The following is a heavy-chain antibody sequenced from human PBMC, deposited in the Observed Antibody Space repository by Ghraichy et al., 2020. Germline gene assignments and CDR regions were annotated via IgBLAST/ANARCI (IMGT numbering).Heavy chain of an antibody. CDR1: GGSFSGYY. CDR2: INHSGST. V-gene: IGHV4-34*01. CDR3: ACSSSWYYYYYYMDV. D-gene: IGHD6-13*01. J-gene: IGHJ6*03. Sequence: SETLSLTCAVYGGSFSGYYWSWIRQPPGKGLEWIGEINHSGSTNYNPSLKSRVTISVDTSKNQFSLKLSSVTAADTAVYYCACSSSWYYYYYYMDVWGKGSTVTVSS.